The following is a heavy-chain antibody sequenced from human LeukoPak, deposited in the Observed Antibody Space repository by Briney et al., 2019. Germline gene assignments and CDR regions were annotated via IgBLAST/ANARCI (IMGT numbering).Heavy chain of an antibody. D-gene: IGHD6-19*01. V-gene: IGHV3-23*01. Sequence: GSLRLSCAASGFTFSTYAMSWVRHTPGKGLEWVSGISSGGNTQYTDSVKGRFTVSRDNSKNTLHLQMDSLRAEDTTIYYCTKDRRQWVVPYFDSWGQGTVVTVSS. CDR2: ISSGGNT. J-gene: IGHJ4*02. CDR1: GFTFSTYA. CDR3: TKDRRQWVVPYFDS.